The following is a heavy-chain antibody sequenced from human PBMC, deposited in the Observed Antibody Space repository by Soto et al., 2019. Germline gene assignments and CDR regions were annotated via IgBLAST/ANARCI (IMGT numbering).Heavy chain of an antibody. CDR2: IGTSGRTI. J-gene: IGHJ6*02. D-gene: IGHD4-4*01. CDR1: GFTFSNYE. CDR3: ARDPAIYSGKFDYGLDV. Sequence: EVQLVESGGGLVQAGGSLRLFCAVSGFTFSNYEMNWVRQAPGKGLEWVSYIGTSGRTIYYADSVRGRFTITRDNAKNSLYLQKNSLRAEDTAVYYCARDPAIYSGKFDYGLDVWGQGTTVTVSS. V-gene: IGHV3-48*03.